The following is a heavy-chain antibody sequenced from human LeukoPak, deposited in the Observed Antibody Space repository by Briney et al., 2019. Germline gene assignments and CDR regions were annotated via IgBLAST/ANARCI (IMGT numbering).Heavy chain of an antibody. Sequence: GGSLRLSCAASGFTFSSYSMNWVRQAPGKGLEWVSSISSSSSYIYYADSVKGRFTISRDNAKNSLYLQMNSLRAEDRAVYYCARSDEDFVGGNYYYYMDVWGKGTTVTVSS. V-gene: IGHV3-21*01. CDR1: GFTFSSYS. D-gene: IGHD3-16*02. CDR3: ARSDEDFVGGNYYYYMDV. J-gene: IGHJ6*03. CDR2: ISSSSSYI.